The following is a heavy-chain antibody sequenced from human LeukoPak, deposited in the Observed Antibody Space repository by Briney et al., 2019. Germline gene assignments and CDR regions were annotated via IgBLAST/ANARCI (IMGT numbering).Heavy chain of an antibody. V-gene: IGHV1-69*04. Sequence: SVKVSCKASGYTFTTSGISWVRQAPGQGLEWMGRIIPILGIANYAQKFQGRVTITADKSTSTAYMELSSLRSEDTAVYYCARDRGGFHYYYYYGMDVWGQGTTVTVSS. J-gene: IGHJ6*02. D-gene: IGHD5-24*01. CDR3: ARDRGGFHYYYYYGMDV. CDR2: IIPILGIA. CDR1: GYTFTTSG.